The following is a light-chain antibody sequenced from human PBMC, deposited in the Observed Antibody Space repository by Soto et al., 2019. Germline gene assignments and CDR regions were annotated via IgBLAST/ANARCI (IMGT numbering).Light chain of an antibody. CDR1: QSVPKNY. Sequence: EIVLTQSPGTLSLSPGERATLSCRASQSVPKNYLAWYQQVPGQAPRLLIHGASSRATDIPDRFSGGGAGTDFALTVSSLEPEDFAVYYCHQYASAPQTFGQGTKVEIK. CDR2: GAS. CDR3: HQYASAPQT. V-gene: IGKV3-20*01. J-gene: IGKJ1*01.